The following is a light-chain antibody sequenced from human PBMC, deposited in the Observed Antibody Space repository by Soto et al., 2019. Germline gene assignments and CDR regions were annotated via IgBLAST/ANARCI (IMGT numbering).Light chain of an antibody. CDR3: QQANSFPVT. J-gene: IGKJ4*01. CDR1: QGISIW. V-gene: IGKV1-12*01. CDR2: AAS. Sequence: DIQMTQSPSSVSASVGDRVTITCRASQGISIWLAWYQHKPGKAPKLLIYAASSLKTGVLSRFSGSGSGREFTLTISSLQPEDFATYYCQQANSFPVTFGGGTKVEIK.